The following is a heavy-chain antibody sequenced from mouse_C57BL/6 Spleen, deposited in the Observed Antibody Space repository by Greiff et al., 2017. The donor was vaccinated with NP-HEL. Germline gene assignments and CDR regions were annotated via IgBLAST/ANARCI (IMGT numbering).Heavy chain of an antibody. J-gene: IGHJ4*01. CDR1: GYTFTDYE. CDR2: IDPETGGT. Sequence: VQLQQSGAELVRPGASVTLSCKASGYTFTDYEMHWVKQTPVHGLEWIGAIDPETGGTAYNQKFKGKAILTADKSSSTAYMELRSLTSEASAVYYCTRERIYGNYPRDYWGQGTSVTVSS. V-gene: IGHV1-15*01. D-gene: IGHD2-1*01. CDR3: TRERIYGNYPRDY.